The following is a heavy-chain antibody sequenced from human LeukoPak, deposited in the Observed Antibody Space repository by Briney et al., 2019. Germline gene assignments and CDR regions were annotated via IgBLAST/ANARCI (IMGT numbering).Heavy chain of an antibody. CDR1: GFIFSTYG. V-gene: IGHV3-23*01. D-gene: IGHD7-27*01. CDR2: LSGNGAKT. Sequence: GGSLRLSCAASGFIFSTYGMSWVRQAPGKGLEWVSALSGNGAKTYYRDSVKGRFTISRDNSKNTLYLQMNSLRASDTAVYYCAKDLHWGLDSWGQGTLVTVSS. J-gene: IGHJ5*01. CDR3: AKDLHWGLDS.